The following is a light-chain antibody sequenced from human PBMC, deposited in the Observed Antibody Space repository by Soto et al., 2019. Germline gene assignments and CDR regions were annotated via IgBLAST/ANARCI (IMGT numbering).Light chain of an antibody. Sequence: QPVLTQSSSASASLGSSVKLTCTRSSGHSSYIIAWHQQQPGKATRYLMKLEGSGSYNKGSGVPARFSGSSSGADRYLTISNLQSEDEADYYREPRDSTPHVVFGGGTKLTVL. CDR1: SGHSSYI. CDR3: EPRDSTPHVV. V-gene: IGLV4-60*03. J-gene: IGLJ2*01. CDR2: LEGSGSY.